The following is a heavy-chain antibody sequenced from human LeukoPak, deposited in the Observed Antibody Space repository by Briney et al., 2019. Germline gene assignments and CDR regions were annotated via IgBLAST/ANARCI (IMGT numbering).Heavy chain of an antibody. CDR2: VSPSGGSP. D-gene: IGHD3-16*01. CDR3: AKGGHPGGDTTRFDL. CDR1: GFTFNSYA. J-gene: IGHJ5*02. V-gene: IGHV3-23*01. Sequence: GGSVRLSCEASGFTFNSYAMSWARQAPGKGLEWVSSVSPSGGSPYHVDSVKGRFTISRDNSKNTLYLQMNSLRVEDTAVYYCAKGGHPGGDTTRFDLWGQGTLVTVSS.